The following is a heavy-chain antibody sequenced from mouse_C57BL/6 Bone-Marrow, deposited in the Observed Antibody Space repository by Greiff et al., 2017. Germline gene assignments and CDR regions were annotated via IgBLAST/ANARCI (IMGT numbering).Heavy chain of an antibody. D-gene: IGHD1-1*02. J-gene: IGHJ4*01. CDR1: GFTFSDYY. V-gene: IGHV5-12*01. Sequence: EVQGVESGGGLVQPGGSLKLSCAASGFTFSDYYMYWVRQTPEKRLEWVAYISNGGGSTYYPDTVKGRFTISRDNAKNTLYLQMSRLKSEDTAMYYCARHGYYDYYAMDYWGQGTSVTVSS. CDR3: ARHGYYDYYAMDY. CDR2: ISNGGGST.